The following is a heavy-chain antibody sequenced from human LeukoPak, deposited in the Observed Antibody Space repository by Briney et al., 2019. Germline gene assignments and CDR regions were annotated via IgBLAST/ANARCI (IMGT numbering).Heavy chain of an antibody. CDR1: GGSISNNSYY. J-gene: IGHJ6*02. V-gene: IGHV4-39*07. Sequence: PSETLSLTCTVSGGSISNNSYYWSWIRQPPGKGLEWIGEINHSGSTNYNPSLKSRVTISVDTPKNQFSLKLSSVTAADTAVYYCARESAWSGYEGSYYYYYGMDVWGQGTTVTVSS. CDR2: INHSGST. CDR3: ARESAWSGYEGSYYYYYGMDV. D-gene: IGHD3-3*01.